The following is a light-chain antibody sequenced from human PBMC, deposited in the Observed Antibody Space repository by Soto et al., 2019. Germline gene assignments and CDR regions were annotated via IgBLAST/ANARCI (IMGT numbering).Light chain of an antibody. Sequence: QSALTQPASVSGSPGQSITISCTGTSSDVGRYNFVSWYQHHPDKAPKLLIYEVTDRPPGTSNRFSGSKSGNTASLTISRLQADDEADYYCSSYTVTNTWVFGGGTKVTVL. CDR2: EVT. J-gene: IGLJ3*02. CDR3: SSYTVTNTWV. V-gene: IGLV2-14*01. CDR1: SSDVGRYNF.